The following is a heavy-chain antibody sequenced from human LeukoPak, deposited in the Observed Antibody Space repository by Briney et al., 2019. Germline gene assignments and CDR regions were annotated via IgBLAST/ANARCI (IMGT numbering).Heavy chain of an antibody. D-gene: IGHD2-21*02. CDR2: IKHDGSTT. V-gene: IGHV3-74*01. CDR3: AREGCGGDCLAAFDI. Sequence: GSLRLSCAQPGYTFTKSMVHWGRQAPGARVLWVSRIKHDGSTTNYADSVKGRFTDSRDNAKNTLYLQMNSLRAEDTAVYYCAREGCGGDCLAAFDIWGQGTMVTVSP. CDR1: GYTFTKSM. J-gene: IGHJ3*02.